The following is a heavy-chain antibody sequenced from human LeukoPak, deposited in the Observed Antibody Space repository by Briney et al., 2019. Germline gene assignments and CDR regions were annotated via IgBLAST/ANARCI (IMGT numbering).Heavy chain of an antibody. V-gene: IGHV1-18*01. CDR3: ARAGIRFLEWLPRIHYMDV. Sequence: ASVKVSCKASGYTFTSYGISWVRQAPGQGLEWMGWISAYNGNTNYAQKLQGRVTITTDTSTSTAYMELRSLRSDDTAVYYCARAGIRFLEWLPRIHYMDVWGKGTTVTVSS. J-gene: IGHJ6*03. D-gene: IGHD3-3*01. CDR2: ISAYNGNT. CDR1: GYTFTSYG.